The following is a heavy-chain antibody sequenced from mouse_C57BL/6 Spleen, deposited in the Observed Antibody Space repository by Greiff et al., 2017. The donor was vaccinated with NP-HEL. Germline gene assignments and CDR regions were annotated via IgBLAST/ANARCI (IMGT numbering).Heavy chain of an antibody. Sequence: QVQLQQSGAELVRPGTSVKVSCKASGYAFTNYLIEWVKQRPGQGLEWIGVINPGSGGTNYNEKFKGKATLTADKSSSTAYMQLSSLTSEDSAVYFCARSVLRQGFAYWGQGTLVTVSA. CDR1: GYAFTNYL. CDR3: ARSVLRQGFAY. CDR2: INPGSGGT. J-gene: IGHJ3*01. D-gene: IGHD2-12*01. V-gene: IGHV1-54*01.